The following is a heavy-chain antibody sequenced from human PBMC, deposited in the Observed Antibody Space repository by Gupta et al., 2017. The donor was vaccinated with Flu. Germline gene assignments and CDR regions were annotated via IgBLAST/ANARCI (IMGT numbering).Heavy chain of an antibody. D-gene: IGHD3-10*01. J-gene: IGHJ2*01. CDR3: ARDARAGWYFDL. CDR2: IYYSGST. Sequence: QVQLQESGPGLVKPSENLSLTCTVSGGSISSYYWSWIRQPPGKGLEWIGYIYYSGSTNYNPSLKSRVTISVDTSKNQFSLKLSSVTAADTAVYYCARDARAGWYFDLWGRGTLVTVSS. CDR1: GGSISSYY. V-gene: IGHV4-59*01.